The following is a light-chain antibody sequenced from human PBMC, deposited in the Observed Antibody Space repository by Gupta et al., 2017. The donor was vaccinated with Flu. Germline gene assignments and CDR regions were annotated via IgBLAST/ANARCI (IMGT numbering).Light chain of an antibody. CDR1: ISNIGTNT. CDR2: SNN. V-gene: IGLV1-44*01. J-gene: IGLJ1*01. Sequence: QSVLTQPPSASGAPGQKVTISCSGGISNIGTNTVNWYQQLPGTAPKLLVYSNNQRPSGVPDRFFGSKSGTSASLAISGLQSEDEADYYCAAWDDSLNGFYVFGTGTKVTVL. CDR3: AAWDDSLNGFYV.